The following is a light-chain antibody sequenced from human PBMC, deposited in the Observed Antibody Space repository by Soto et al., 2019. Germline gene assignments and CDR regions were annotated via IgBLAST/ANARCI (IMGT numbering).Light chain of an antibody. Sequence: EIVLTQSPGTLSLSPGERATLSCRASQSVSSSSLAWYQQKRGQAPRLLIHDASSRATGIPDRFSGSGSGTDFTLTISRLEPEDFAVYYCQQYGGSPRTFRQGTKVDIK. V-gene: IGKV3-20*01. CDR2: DAS. CDR3: QQYGGSPRT. J-gene: IGKJ1*01. CDR1: QSVSSSS.